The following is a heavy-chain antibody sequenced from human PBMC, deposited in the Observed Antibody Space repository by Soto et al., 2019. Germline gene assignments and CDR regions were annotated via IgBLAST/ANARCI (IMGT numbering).Heavy chain of an antibody. CDR1: GGSFSGYY. V-gene: IGHV4-34*01. Sequence: SETLSLTCAVYGGSFSGYYWSWIRQPPGKGLEWIGEINHSGSTNYNPSLKSRVAISVDTSKNQFSLKLSSVTAADTAVYYCARGVSSGSYYWSYYYGMDVWGQGTTVTVSS. J-gene: IGHJ6*02. CDR3: ARGVSSGSYYWSYYYGMDV. CDR2: INHSGST. D-gene: IGHD1-26*01.